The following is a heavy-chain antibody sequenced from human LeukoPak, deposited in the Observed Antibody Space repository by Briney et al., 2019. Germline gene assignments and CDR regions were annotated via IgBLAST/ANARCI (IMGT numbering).Heavy chain of an antibody. J-gene: IGHJ4*02. CDR1: GFTFTGHS. V-gene: IGHV3-30*04. Sequence: GGSLRLSCVASGFTFTGHSMHWVRQAPGKGLEWVAVVADDDKTIFYADSLKGRFTVSRDNSKNTVYLQMNSLRDEDTAVYYCAREKQSGGTPFDYWGQGSLVTVSS. D-gene: IGHD1-26*01. CDR3: AREKQSGGTPFDY. CDR2: VADDDKTI.